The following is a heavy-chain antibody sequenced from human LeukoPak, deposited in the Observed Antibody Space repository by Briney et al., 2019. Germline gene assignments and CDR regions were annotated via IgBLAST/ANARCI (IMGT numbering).Heavy chain of an antibody. J-gene: IGHJ5*02. CDR3: AKDAYYDILTGVHWFDP. D-gene: IGHD3-9*01. Sequence: PGGSLRLSCAASGFTFDDYAMHWVRQAPGKGLECVSGISWSSGSIVYAGSVKGRFTISRDNAKNSLYLQMNSLRAEDTALYYCAKDAYYDILTGVHWFDPWGQGTLVTVSS. V-gene: IGHV3-9*01. CDR2: ISWSSGSI. CDR1: GFTFDDYA.